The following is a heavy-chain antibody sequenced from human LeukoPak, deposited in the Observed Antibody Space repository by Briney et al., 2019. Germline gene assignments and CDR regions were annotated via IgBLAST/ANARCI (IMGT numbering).Heavy chain of an antibody. D-gene: IGHD3-9*01. CDR2: MESNPAGGRV. CDR1: GFIFSNAW. J-gene: IGHJ4*02. CDR3: TTLSHDIHY. V-gene: IGHV3-15*04. Sequence: GSLRLSCAASGFIFSNAWMTWVCQAPGKGLEWVGRMESNPAGGRVDYAAPLKGRFTISRDDSKNTLYLQVNILRTEDTAVYYCTTLSHDIHYWGQGTLVTVSS.